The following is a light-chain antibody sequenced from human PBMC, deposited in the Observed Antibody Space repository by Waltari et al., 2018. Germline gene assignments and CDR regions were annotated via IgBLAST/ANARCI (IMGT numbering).Light chain of an antibody. Sequence: EIVLTQSPGSLSSSPGERVTLSCRASQSVSRALAWYQQKPGQAPRLLIFGASNMATGIPDRFSCRGSETDFSLTISRLEPEDFAVYYCQHYVRLPATFGRGTKVEIK. CDR2: GAS. CDR3: QHYVRLPAT. CDR1: QSVSRA. J-gene: IGKJ1*01. V-gene: IGKV3-20*01.